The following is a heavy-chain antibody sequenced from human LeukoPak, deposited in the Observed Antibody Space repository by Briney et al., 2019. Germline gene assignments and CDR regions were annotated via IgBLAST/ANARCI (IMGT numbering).Heavy chain of an antibody. CDR3: AKDIELLGYYYYYMDV. Sequence: GGSLRLSCAASGFTFSSYGMHWVRQAPGKGLEWVAVISYDGSNKYYADSVKGRFTISRDNFKNTLYLQMNSLTAEDTAVYYCAKDIELLGYYYYYMDVWGKGTTVTVSS. D-gene: IGHD1-26*01. CDR2: ISYDGSNK. V-gene: IGHV3-30*18. J-gene: IGHJ6*03. CDR1: GFTFSSYG.